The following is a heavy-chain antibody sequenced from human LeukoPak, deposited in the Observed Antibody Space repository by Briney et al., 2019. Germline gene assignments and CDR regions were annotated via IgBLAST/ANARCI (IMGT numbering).Heavy chain of an antibody. CDR3: ARESRDIVVVVAATYFDH. D-gene: IGHD2-15*01. J-gene: IGHJ4*02. V-gene: IGHV3-33*08. Sequence: GGSLRLSCAASGFTFSSYGMHWVRQAPGKGLEWVAVIWYDGSNKYYADSVKGRFTISRDNSKNTLYLQMNSLRAEDTAVYYCARESRDIVVVVAATYFDHWGQGTLVTVSS. CDR1: GFTFSSYG. CDR2: IWYDGSNK.